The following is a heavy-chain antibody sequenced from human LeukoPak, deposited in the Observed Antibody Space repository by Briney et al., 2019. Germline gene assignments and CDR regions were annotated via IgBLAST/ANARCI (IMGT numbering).Heavy chain of an antibody. V-gene: IGHV4-34*01. Sequence: SETLSLTCAVYGGSFSGYYWSWIRQPPGKGLEWIGEINDSGSTSYNPSLKSRVTISVDTSKNQFSLKLSSVTAADTAVYYCAREYYDILTGYYQDYWGQGTLVTVSS. CDR1: GGSFSGYY. CDR2: INDSGST. CDR3: AREYYDILTGYYQDY. J-gene: IGHJ4*02. D-gene: IGHD3-9*01.